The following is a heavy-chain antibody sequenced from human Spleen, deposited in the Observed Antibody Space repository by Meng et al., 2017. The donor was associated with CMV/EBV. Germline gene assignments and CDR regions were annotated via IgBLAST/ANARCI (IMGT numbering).Heavy chain of an antibody. D-gene: IGHD3-3*02. V-gene: IGHV4-34*01. CDR2: INHSGST. Sequence: SETLSLTCTVSGDSITTYYWSWIRQPPGKGLEWIGEINHSGSTNYNPSLKSRVTISVDTSKNQFSLKLSSVTAADTAVYYCARGPISDYWGQGTLVTVSS. CDR1: GDSITTYY. CDR3: ARGPISDY. J-gene: IGHJ4*02.